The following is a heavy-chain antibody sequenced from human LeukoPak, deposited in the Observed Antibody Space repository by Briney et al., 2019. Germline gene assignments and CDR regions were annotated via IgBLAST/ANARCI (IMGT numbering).Heavy chain of an antibody. Sequence: ASVKVPCKASGYTFTGYYIHWVRQAPGQGLEWMGWINPNSDGTNYAQKFQGRVTMTSDTSISTAYMELSRLRSDDTAFYYCARDLNVYPYYFDFWGQGTLVTVSS. D-gene: IGHD3-10*02. CDR3: ARDLNVYPYYFDF. CDR1: GYTFTGYY. CDR2: INPNSDGT. J-gene: IGHJ4*02. V-gene: IGHV1-2*02.